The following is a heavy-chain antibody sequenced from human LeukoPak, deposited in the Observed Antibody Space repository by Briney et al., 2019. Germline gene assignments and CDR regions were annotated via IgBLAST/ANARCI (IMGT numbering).Heavy chain of an antibody. V-gene: IGHV3-30*02. CDR3: AKDEIYGSSWTFDY. CDR2: IRNDGSIK. J-gene: IGHJ4*02. D-gene: IGHD6-13*01. Sequence: GGSLRLSCAASGFTCSTYGMHWVRQAPGKGLEWVAFIRNDGSIKHYGDSVKGRITISRDNSKNTLYLQMNSLRAEDTAVYYCAKDEIYGSSWTFDYWGQGTLVTVSS. CDR1: GFTCSTYG.